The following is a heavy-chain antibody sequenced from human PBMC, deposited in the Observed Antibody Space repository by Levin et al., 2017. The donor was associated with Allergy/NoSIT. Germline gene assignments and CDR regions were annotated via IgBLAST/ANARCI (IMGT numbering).Heavy chain of an antibody. CDR3: ASREGASFGEVLHTDY. V-gene: IGHV4-39*01. CDR1: FFSLLSRIYY. J-gene: IGHJ4*02. CDR2: IYYSGST. Sequence: LSLPFPFSFFSLLSRIYYWGWIRQPPGKGLEWIGSIYYSGSTYYNPSLKSRVTISVDTSKNQFSLKLSSVTAADTAVYYCASREGASFGEVLHTDYWGQGTLVTVSS. D-gene: IGHD1-26*01.